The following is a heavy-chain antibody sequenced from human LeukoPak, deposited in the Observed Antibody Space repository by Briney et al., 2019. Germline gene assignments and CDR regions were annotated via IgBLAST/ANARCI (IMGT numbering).Heavy chain of an antibody. D-gene: IGHD3-22*01. J-gene: IGHJ4*02. CDR3: ARQFRDSSGYYSYYFDY. Sequence: GESLKISCKGSGYSFTTYWIGWVRQMPGRGLEWMGIIYPGDSDTRYSPSFRGQVTISADKPISTAYLQWSSLKASDTATYYCARQFRDSSGYYSYYFDYWGQGTLVTVSS. CDR1: GYSFTTYW. CDR2: IYPGDSDT. V-gene: IGHV5-51*01.